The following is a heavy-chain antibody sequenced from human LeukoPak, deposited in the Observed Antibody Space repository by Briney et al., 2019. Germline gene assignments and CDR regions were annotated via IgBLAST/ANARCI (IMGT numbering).Heavy chain of an antibody. CDR3: ARDSTVRWSY. CDR1: GFTLSSSY. V-gene: IGHV3-53*01. CDR2: IYSGGST. J-gene: IGHJ4*02. Sequence: GGSLRLSCAASGFTLSSSYMSWVRQAPGKGLEWVSIIYSGGSTYYSDSVKGRFTITRDNSKNTLYLQMNSLRAEDTAVYYCARDSTVRWSYWGQGTLVSVP. D-gene: IGHD3-3*01.